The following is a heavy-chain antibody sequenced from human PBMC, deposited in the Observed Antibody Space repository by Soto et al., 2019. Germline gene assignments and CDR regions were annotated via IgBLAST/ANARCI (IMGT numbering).Heavy chain of an antibody. CDR1: VFTSSG. V-gene: IGHV1-18*04. CDR2: ISTHNGNT. Sequence: GASVKVSCKASVFTSSGISWVRQAPGQRLEWMGWISTHNGNTIYAQKFQGRVIMTMDTSTTTVYMELRSLRPDDTAVYLCAREGILGLFDAYDLWGQGTMFTVSS. J-gene: IGHJ3*01. CDR3: AREGILGLFDAYDL. D-gene: IGHD3-3*01.